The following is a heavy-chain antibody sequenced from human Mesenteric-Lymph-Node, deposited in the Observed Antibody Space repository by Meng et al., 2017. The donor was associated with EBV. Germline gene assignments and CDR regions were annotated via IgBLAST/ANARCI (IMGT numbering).Heavy chain of an antibody. D-gene: IGHD3-10*01. CDR1: GGSFSDYY. CDR3: AGHVGRGGDY. J-gene: IGHJ4*02. Sequence: QGQLQHWGAGLLKPSETLSLTCAVYGGSFSDYYWSWIRQPPGKGLEWIGEINHSGNTHNNPSLKSRVSMSVDTSKNQFSLKLDSVTAADTAMYYCAGHVGRGGDYWDQGALVTVSS. CDR2: INHSGNT. V-gene: IGHV4-34*01.